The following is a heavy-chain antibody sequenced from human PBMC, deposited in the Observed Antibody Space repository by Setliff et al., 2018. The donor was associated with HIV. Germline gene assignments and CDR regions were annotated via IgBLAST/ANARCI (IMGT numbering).Heavy chain of an antibody. V-gene: IGHV1-69*13. J-gene: IGHJ5*02. D-gene: IGHD3-22*01. Sequence: SVKVSCKASGGTFSSYAISWVRQAPGQGLEWMGGNIPIFGTANYAQKFQGRVTITADESTSTAYMELSSLRSEDTAVCYCARATVVVVITTTTYNWFDPWGQGTLVTVSS. CDR2: NIPIFGTA. CDR3: ARATVVVVITTTTYNWFDP. CDR1: GGTFSSYA.